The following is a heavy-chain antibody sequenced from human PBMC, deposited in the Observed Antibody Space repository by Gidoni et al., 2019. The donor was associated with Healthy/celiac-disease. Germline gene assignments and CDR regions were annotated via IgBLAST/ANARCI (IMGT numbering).Heavy chain of an antibody. CDR2: IHAGSGNT. V-gene: IGHV1-3*01. D-gene: IGHD5-12*01. Sequence: QVQLVQSGAAVKKPGASVKVSCKASGDTFTSYAMHWVRQAPGQRLEWMGWIHAGSGNTKYAQKFQGRVTITRDTSASTAYMELSSLRSEDTAVYYCARDLDIVATMIDYWGQGTLVTVSS. J-gene: IGHJ4*02. CDR3: ARDLDIVATMIDY. CDR1: GDTFTSYA.